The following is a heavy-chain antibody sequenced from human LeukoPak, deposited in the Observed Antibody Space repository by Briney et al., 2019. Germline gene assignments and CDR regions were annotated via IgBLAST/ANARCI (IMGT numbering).Heavy chain of an antibody. D-gene: IGHD2-21*02. Sequence: PGGSLRLSCAASGFTFSSYGMHWVRQAPGKGLEWVAVIWYDGSNKYYADSVKGRFTISRDNSKNTLYLQMNSLRAEDTAVYYCAKDSYQGDWGLDAFDVWGQGTMVTVSS. CDR2: IWYDGSNK. J-gene: IGHJ3*01. V-gene: IGHV3-33*06. CDR1: GFTFSSYG. CDR3: AKDSYQGDWGLDAFDV.